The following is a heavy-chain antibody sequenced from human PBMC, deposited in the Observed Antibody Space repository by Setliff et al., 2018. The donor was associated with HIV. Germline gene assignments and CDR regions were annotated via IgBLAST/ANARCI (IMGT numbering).Heavy chain of an antibody. D-gene: IGHD2-15*01. CDR1: GGTFSNYT. CDR2: IIPIFHTA. CDR3: VRSLRYCSGGGCSSDWVYDAFDI. J-gene: IGHJ3*02. Sequence: SVKVSCKASGGTFSNYTISWVRQAPGQGLEWVGGIIPIFHTANYARNFQGRVTITADESMSTAYMELTSLRSEDTAVYYCVRSLRYCSGGGCSSDWVYDAFDIWGQGTMVTISS. V-gene: IGHV1-69*13.